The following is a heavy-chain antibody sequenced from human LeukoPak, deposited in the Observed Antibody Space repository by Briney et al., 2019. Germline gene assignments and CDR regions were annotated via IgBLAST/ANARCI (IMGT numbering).Heavy chain of an antibody. J-gene: IGHJ4*02. CDR3: ARVKSDYVWGSYRYGGPSGYFDY. CDR2: INHSGST. CDR1: GGSFSGYY. V-gene: IGHV4-34*01. D-gene: IGHD3-16*02. Sequence: PSETLSLTCAVYGGSFSGYYWSWLRQPPGKGLEWIGEINHSGSTNYNPSLKSRVTISVDTSKNQFSLKLSSVTAADTAVYYCARVKSDYVWGSYRYGGPSGYFDYWGQGTLVTVSS.